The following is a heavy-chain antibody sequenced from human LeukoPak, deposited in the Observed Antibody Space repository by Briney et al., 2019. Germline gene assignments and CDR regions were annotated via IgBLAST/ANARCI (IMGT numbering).Heavy chain of an antibody. J-gene: IGHJ5*02. CDR2: IYYSGST. V-gene: IGHV4-39*07. CDR1: GGSISSSSYY. CDR3: ARERNVDIVATTDFAGGNWFDP. Sequence: SETLSLTCTVSGGSISSSSYYWGWIRQPPGKGLEWIGSIYYSGSTYYNPSLKSRVTISVDTSKNQFSLKLSSVTAADTAVYYCARERNVDIVATTDFAGGNWFDPWGQGTLVTVSS. D-gene: IGHD5-12*01.